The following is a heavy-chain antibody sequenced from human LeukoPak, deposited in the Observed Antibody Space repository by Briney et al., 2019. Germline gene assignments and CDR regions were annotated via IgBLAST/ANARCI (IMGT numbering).Heavy chain of an antibody. Sequence: GGSLRLSCAASGFTFSSYAMSWVRQAPGKGLEWVSAISGSGGSTYYADSVKGRFTISRDNSKNTLYLQMNSLRAEDTAVYYCAKVPRADDSSVVWCYFDYWGQGTLVTVSS. D-gene: IGHD3-22*01. CDR2: ISGSGGST. J-gene: IGHJ4*02. CDR1: GFTFSSYA. V-gene: IGHV3-23*01. CDR3: AKVPRADDSSVVWCYFDY.